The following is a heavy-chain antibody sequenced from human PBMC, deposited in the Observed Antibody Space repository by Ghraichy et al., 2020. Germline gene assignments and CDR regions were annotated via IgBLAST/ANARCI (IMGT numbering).Heavy chain of an antibody. CDR3: AREVDGSSGYYRPFEY. D-gene: IGHD3-22*01. CDR2: IDPSDSDV. J-gene: IGHJ4*01. V-gene: IGHV5-51*01. CDR1: GYSLTSYW. Sequence: GGSLNISGKGSGYSLTSYWIGWVRPMPGKGLEWMGIIDPSDSDVRYSPSFQGQVTISADKSISTAYLQWSSLQASDTAMYYCAREVDGSSGYYRPFEYWGHGTLVTVSS.